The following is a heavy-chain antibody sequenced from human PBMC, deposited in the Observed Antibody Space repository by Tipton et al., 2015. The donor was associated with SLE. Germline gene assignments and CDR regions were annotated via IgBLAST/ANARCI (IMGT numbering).Heavy chain of an antibody. CDR1: GGSFSGYH. CDR3: ARGPFQRWPPGAY. CDR2: IADTGSP. V-gene: IGHV4-34*01. D-gene: IGHD6-19*01. Sequence: TLSLTCAVYGGSFSGYHWTWFRQPPGQGLEWIGEIADTGSPNYNPSLKSRVTISLDTSKSQFSLILHSLTAADTAVYYCARGPFQRWPPGAYWGQGTLVTVSS. J-gene: IGHJ4*02.